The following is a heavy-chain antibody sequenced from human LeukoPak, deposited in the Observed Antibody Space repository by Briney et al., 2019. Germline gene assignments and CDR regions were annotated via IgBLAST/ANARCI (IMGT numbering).Heavy chain of an antibody. J-gene: IGHJ4*02. CDR1: GYTFTSYG. Sequence: GESLKISCKASGYTFTSYGISWVRQAPGQGLEWMGWISAYNGNTNYAQKLQGRVTMTTDTSTSTAYMELRSLRSDDTAVYYCARALRCSSTSCYVGSPYYFDYWGQGTLVTVSS. V-gene: IGHV1-18*01. CDR2: ISAYNGNT. D-gene: IGHD2-2*01. CDR3: ARALRCSSTSCYVGSPYYFDY.